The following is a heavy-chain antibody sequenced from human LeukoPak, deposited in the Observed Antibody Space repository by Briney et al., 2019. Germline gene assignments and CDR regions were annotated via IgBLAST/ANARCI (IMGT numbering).Heavy chain of an antibody. CDR1: GFTFSSYA. CDR3: AKVNGDYGRNWFDP. CDR2: ISGSGGST. D-gene: IGHD4-17*01. V-gene: IGHV3-23*01. Sequence: GRSLRLSCAASGFTFSSYAMSWVRQAPGKGLEWVSAISGSGGSTYYADSVKGRFTISGDNSKNTLYLQMNSLRAEDTAVYYCAKVNGDYGRNWFDPWGQGTLVTVSS. J-gene: IGHJ5*02.